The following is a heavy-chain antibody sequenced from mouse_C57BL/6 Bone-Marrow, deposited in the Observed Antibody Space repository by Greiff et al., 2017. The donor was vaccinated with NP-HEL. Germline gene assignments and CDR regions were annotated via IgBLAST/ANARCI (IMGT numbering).Heavy chain of an antibody. CDR2: IDPEDGDT. CDR1: GFTIKDYY. CDR3: TTRALRQGFAY. D-gene: IGHD2-12*01. V-gene: IGHV14-1*01. J-gene: IGHJ3*01. Sequence: EVQLQQSGAELVRPGASVKLSCTASGFTIKDYYMHWVKQRPEQGLEWIGRIDPEDGDTEYAPKFQGKATMTADTSSNTAYLQLSSLTSEDTAVYYCTTRALRQGFAYWGQGTLVTVSA.